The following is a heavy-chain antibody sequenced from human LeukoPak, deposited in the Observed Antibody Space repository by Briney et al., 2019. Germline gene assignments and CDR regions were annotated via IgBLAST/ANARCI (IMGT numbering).Heavy chain of an antibody. CDR3: ARIGVDAFDI. Sequence: GGSLRLSCAASGFTFSSYDMHWVRQATGKGLEWVSAIGTDGDTFYPGSVKGRFTISRDNAENSLYLQMNSLRAEDTAVYYCARIGVDAFDIWGQGTMVTVSS. V-gene: IGHV3-13*01. CDR2: IGTDGDT. J-gene: IGHJ3*02. CDR1: GFTFSSYD.